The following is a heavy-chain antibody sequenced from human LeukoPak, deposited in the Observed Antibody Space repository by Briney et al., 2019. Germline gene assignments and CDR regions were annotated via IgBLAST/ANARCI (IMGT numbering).Heavy chain of an antibody. J-gene: IGHJ5*02. D-gene: IGHD2-15*01. CDR3: ARDAYCSGGSCYWFDP. CDR1: GASVSSAGDY. Sequence: TSQCLSLTCTVSGASVSSAGDYWSWIRQHPGKGLEWIGYIYYSGSTYYNPSLKSRVTISVDTSKNQFSLKLSSVTAADTAVYYCARDAYCSGGSCYWFDPWGQGTLVTVSS. V-gene: IGHV4-31*03. CDR2: IYYSGST.